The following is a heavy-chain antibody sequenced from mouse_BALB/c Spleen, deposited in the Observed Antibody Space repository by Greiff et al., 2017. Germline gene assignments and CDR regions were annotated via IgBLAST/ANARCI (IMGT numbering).Heavy chain of an antibody. CDR1: GFTFSSFG. Sequence: EVKLMESGGGLVQPGGSRKLSCAASGFTFSSFGMHWVRQAPEKGLEWVAYISSGSSTIYYADTVKGRFTISRDNPKNTLFLQMTSLRSEDTAMYYCAIYYGYDEGAMDYWGQGTSVTVSS. V-gene: IGHV5-17*02. D-gene: IGHD2-2*01. CDR2: ISSGSSTI. J-gene: IGHJ4*01. CDR3: AIYYGYDEGAMDY.